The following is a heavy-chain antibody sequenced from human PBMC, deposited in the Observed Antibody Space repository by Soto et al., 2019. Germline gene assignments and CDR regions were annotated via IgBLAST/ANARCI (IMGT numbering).Heavy chain of an antibody. D-gene: IGHD4-17*01. J-gene: IGHJ6*03. CDR3: ARDYGDPSYYYYYYYMDV. CDR2: IIPILGIA. Sequence: ASVKVSCKASGGTFSSYTISWVRQAPGQGLEWMGRIIPILGIANYAQKFQGRVTITADKSTSTAYMELSSLRFEDTAVYYCARDYGDPSYYYYYYYMDVWGKGTTVTVSS. CDR1: GGTFSSYT. V-gene: IGHV1-69*04.